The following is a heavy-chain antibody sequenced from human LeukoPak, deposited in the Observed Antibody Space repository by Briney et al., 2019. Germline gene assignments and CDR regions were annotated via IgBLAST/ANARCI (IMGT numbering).Heavy chain of an antibody. Sequence: PGGSLRLSCAASGFTFDDYAMHWVRQAPGKGLEWVSGISWNSGSIGYADSVKGRFTISRDNAKNSLYLQMNSLRAEDTALYYCARAYSGSYYAFDYWGQGTLVTVSS. CDR1: GFTFDDYA. D-gene: IGHD1-26*01. CDR3: ARAYSGSYYAFDY. V-gene: IGHV3-9*01. J-gene: IGHJ4*02. CDR2: ISWNSGSI.